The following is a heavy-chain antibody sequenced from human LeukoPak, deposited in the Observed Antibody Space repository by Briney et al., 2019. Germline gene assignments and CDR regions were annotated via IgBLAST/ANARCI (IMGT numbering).Heavy chain of an antibody. Sequence: GGSLRLSCAASGFTVSSNYMSWVRQAPGKGLEWVSVIYSGGSTYYADSVKGRFTISRDNSKNTLYLQMTSLRAEDTAIYSCAKSIVSGSYRGLDYWGQGTLVTVSS. CDR1: GFTVSSNY. CDR2: IYSGGST. D-gene: IGHD1-26*01. J-gene: IGHJ4*02. V-gene: IGHV3-53*01. CDR3: AKSIVSGSYRGLDY.